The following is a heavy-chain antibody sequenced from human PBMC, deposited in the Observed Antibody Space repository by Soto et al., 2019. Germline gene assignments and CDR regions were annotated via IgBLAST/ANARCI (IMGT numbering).Heavy chain of an antibody. D-gene: IGHD3-10*01. CDR2: ISSSSSYI. CDR3: ARDTYYDGSGSYSP. Sequence: EVQLVESGGGLVKPGGSLRLSCAASGFTFSSYSMKWVRQAPGKGLEWVSSISSSSSYIYYPDSVKGRFTISRDNAKNSLYLQMNSLRAEDTAVYYCARDTYYDGSGSYSPWGQGTLVTVSS. CDR1: GFTFSSYS. J-gene: IGHJ5*02. V-gene: IGHV3-21*01.